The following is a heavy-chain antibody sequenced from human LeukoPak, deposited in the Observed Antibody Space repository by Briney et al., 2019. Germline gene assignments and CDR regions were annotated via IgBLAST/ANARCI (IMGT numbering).Heavy chain of an antibody. J-gene: IGHJ6*03. CDR1: GFTFSSYG. D-gene: IGHD4-17*01. CDR2: IWYDGSNK. Sequence: PGRSLRLSCAASGFTFSSYGMHWVRQAPGKGLEWVAAIWYDGSNKYHADSVKGRFTISRDNSKNTLYLQMNSLRAEDTAVYYCARVTVTTETYYYYYMDVWGKGTTVTVSS. V-gene: IGHV3-33*01. CDR3: ARVTVTTETYYYYYMDV.